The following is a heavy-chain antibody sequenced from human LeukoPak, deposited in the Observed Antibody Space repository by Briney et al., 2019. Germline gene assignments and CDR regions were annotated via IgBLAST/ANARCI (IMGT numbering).Heavy chain of an antibody. CDR3: GLGGSGKTVNWLDP. J-gene: IGHJ5*02. V-gene: IGHV3-9*01. CDR2: ISWNGGSI. Sequence: GGSLRLSCAASGFTFDDYAMHWVWQAPGKGLEWVSGISWNGGSIGYADSVKGRFTISRDNAKNSLYLQMNSLRADDTAVYYCGLGGSGKTVNWLDPWGQGTLVTVSS. D-gene: IGHD3-10*01. CDR1: GFTFDDYA.